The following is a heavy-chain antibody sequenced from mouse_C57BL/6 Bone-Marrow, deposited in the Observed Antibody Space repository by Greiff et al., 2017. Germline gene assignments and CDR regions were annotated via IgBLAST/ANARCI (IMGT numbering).Heavy chain of an antibody. V-gene: IGHV14-4*01. CDR3: TTFYYDRSFVDY. D-gene: IGHD1-1*01. J-gene: IGHJ2*01. CDR2: IDPENGDT. CDR1: GFNIKDDY. Sequence: VQLQQPGAELVRPGASVKLSCTASGFNIKDDYMHWVKQRPEQGLEWIGWIDPENGDTEYASKFQGKATIPADTSSNTAYMQLSSLTSEDTAVYYWTTFYYDRSFVDYWGQGTTLTVSS.